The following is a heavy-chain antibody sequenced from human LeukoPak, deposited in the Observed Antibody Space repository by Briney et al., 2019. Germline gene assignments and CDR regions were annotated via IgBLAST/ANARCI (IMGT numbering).Heavy chain of an antibody. Sequence: ASVNVSCKASGYTFKTYSFTWVRQAPGQGLEWMGRISAYNGDTNYAQKFQGRVALTADTLTRTGYMELTSLRSDDTAVYYCAFRGVIPNYFDYWGQGSLVTVSS. CDR1: GYTFKTYS. D-gene: IGHD3-10*01. V-gene: IGHV1-18*01. CDR2: ISAYNGDT. CDR3: AFRGVIPNYFDY. J-gene: IGHJ4*02.